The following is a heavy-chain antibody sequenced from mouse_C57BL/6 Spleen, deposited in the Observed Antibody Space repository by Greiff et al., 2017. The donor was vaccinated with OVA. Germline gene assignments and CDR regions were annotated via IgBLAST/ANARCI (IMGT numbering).Heavy chain of an antibody. CDR1: GYTFTSYG. CDR2: IYPRSGNT. Sequence: VKLMESGAELARPGASVKLSCKASGYTFTSYGISWVKQRTGQGLEWIGEIYPRSGNTYYNEKFKGKATLTADKSSSTAYMELRSLTSEDSAVYFCAYGSSSFYAMDYWGQGTSVTVSS. J-gene: IGHJ4*01. CDR3: AYGSSSFYAMDY. V-gene: IGHV1-81*01. D-gene: IGHD1-1*01.